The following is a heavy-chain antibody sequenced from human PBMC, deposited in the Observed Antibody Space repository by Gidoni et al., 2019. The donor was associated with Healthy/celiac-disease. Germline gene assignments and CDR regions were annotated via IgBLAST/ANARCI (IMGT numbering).Heavy chain of an antibody. Sequence: EVQLLESGGGLVQPGGSLRLSCAASGFTFSSYAMSWVRQAPGKGLEWVSAISGSGGSTYYADSVKGRFTISRDNSKNTLYLQMNSLRAEDTAVYYCAKCSALGWSYYYDSSGSRPYFDYWGQGTLVTVSS. CDR2: ISGSGGST. CDR3: AKCSALGWSYYYDSSGSRPYFDY. CDR1: GFTFSSYA. V-gene: IGHV3-23*01. J-gene: IGHJ4*02. D-gene: IGHD3-22*01.